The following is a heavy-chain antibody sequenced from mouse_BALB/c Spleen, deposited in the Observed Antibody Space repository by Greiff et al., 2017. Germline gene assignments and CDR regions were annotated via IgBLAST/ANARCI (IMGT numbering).Heavy chain of an antibody. V-gene: IGHV5-17*02. Sequence: DVKLVESGGGLVQPGGSRKLSCAASGFTFSSFGMHWVRQAPEKGLEWVAYISSGSSTIYYADTVKGRFTISRDNPKNTLFLQMTSLRSEDTAMYYCARGLRREGDWFAYWGQGTLVTVSA. CDR3: ARGLRREGDWFAY. J-gene: IGHJ3*01. CDR1: GFTFSSFG. D-gene: IGHD2-2*01. CDR2: ISSGSSTI.